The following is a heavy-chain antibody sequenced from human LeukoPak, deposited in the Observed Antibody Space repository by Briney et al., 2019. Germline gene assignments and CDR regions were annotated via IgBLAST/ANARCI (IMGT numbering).Heavy chain of an antibody. CDR1: GYTFTGYG. CDR3: ARWYCGGGSCYSYYYGMDV. D-gene: IGHD2-15*01. V-gene: IGHV1-18*01. Sequence: GASVKVSCKASGYTFTGYGISWVRQAPGQGLEWMGWISAYNGNTKYVQKLQGRVTMTTGSSTSTAYMELRSLTSDDTAVYYCARWYCGGGSCYSYYYGMDVWGQGTTVTVSS. CDR2: ISAYNGNT. J-gene: IGHJ6*02.